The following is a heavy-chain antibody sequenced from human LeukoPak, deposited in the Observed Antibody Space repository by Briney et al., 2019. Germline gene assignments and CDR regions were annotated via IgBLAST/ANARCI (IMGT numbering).Heavy chain of an antibody. CDR3: VSFYETY. J-gene: IGHJ4*02. CDR1: GNYW. CDR2: INSDGSWT. D-gene: IGHD2/OR15-2a*01. V-gene: IGHV3-74*01. Sequence: GGSLRLSCAASGNYWLHWVRQAPGKGLVWVSHINSDGSWTSYADSVKGRFTISKDNAKNTVYLQMNSLRAEDTAVYYCVSFYETYWGRGTLVTVSS.